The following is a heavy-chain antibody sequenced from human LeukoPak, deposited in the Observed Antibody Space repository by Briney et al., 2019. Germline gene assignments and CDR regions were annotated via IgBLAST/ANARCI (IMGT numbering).Heavy chain of an antibody. CDR2: IYYSGST. Sequence: SETLSLTCTVSGGSISRSSYYWGWIRQPPGKGLEWIGSIYYSGSTYYNPSLKSRVTISVDTSKNQFSLKLSSVTAADTAVYYCAREPDWFGDPTLGYYYYGMDVWGQGTTVTVSS. CDR3: AREPDWFGDPTLGYYYYGMDV. V-gene: IGHV4-39*02. D-gene: IGHD3-10*01. J-gene: IGHJ6*02. CDR1: GGSISRSSYY.